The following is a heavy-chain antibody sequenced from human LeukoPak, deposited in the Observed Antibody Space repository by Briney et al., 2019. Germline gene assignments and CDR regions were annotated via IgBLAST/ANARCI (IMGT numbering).Heavy chain of an antibody. Sequence: KPSETLSLTCAVYGGSFSGYYWSWIRQPPGKGLEWIGEINHSGSTNYNPSLKSRVTISVDTSKNQFSLKLSSVTAADTAVYYCARGKLYDFWSGYYNTVYYFDYWGQGTLVTVSS. V-gene: IGHV4-34*01. D-gene: IGHD3-3*01. CDR1: GGSFSGYY. CDR2: INHSGST. J-gene: IGHJ4*02. CDR3: ARGKLYDFWSGYYNTVYYFDY.